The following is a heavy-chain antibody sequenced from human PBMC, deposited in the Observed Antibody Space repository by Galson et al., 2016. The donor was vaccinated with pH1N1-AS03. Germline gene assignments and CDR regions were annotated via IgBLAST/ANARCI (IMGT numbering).Heavy chain of an antibody. CDR2: MTPNNGKT. Sequence: SVKVSCKASGYTFTAYDINWVRQAAGQGLEWMGWMTPNNGKTGYAQRFQGRVTMTRNTSISTAYMELSGLQSEDTAVYYCARSFLGETDDWGQGTLVIVSS. CDR3: ARSFLGETDD. V-gene: IGHV1-8*01. D-gene: IGHD3-16*01. CDR1: GYTFTAYD. J-gene: IGHJ4*02.